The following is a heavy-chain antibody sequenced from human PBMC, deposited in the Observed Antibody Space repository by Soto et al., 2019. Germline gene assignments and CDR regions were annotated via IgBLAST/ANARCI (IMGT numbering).Heavy chain of an antibody. CDR3: ARYGGAWAVAGTWGGYYYYGMDV. J-gene: IGHJ6*02. D-gene: IGHD6-19*01. CDR2: ISSSSSTI. CDR1: GFTFSSYS. Sequence: GGSLRLSCAASGFTFSSYSMNWVRQAPGKGLEWVSYISSSSSTIYYADSVKGRFTISRDNAKNSLYLQMNSLRDEDTAVYYCARYGGAWAVAGTWGGYYYYGMDVWGQGTTVTVSS. V-gene: IGHV3-48*02.